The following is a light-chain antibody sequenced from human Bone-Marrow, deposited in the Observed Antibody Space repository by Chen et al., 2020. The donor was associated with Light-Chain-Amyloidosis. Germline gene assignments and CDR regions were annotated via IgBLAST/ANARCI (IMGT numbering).Light chain of an antibody. V-gene: IGLV7-46*01. Sequence: QAVVTQEPSLTVSPGGTVTLTCGSSTGTVTSGHYPYWFPQKPGQAPRTLIYNTNNKHSWTPARFSGSLLGGKAALTLSGAQPEDEAEYFCLFSYNGTWVFGGGTELTVL. CDR2: NTN. CDR1: TGTVTSGHY. CDR3: LFSYNGTWV. J-gene: IGLJ3*02.